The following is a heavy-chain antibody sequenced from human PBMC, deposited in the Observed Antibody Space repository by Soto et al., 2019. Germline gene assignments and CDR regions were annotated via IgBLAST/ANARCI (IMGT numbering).Heavy chain of an antibody. CDR3: ARPVLLRFGEFYMDV. V-gene: IGHV4-59*08. D-gene: IGHD3-10*01. Sequence: SETLSLTCTVSGGSISSYYWSWIRQPPGKGLEWIGYIYYSGSTNYNPSLKSRVTISVDTSKNQFSLKLSSVTAADTAVYYCARPVLLRFGEFYMDVWGKGTTVTVSS. CDR1: GGSISSYY. J-gene: IGHJ6*03. CDR2: IYYSGST.